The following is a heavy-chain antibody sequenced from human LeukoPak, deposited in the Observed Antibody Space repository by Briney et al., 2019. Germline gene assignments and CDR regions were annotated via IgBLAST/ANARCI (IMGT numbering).Heavy chain of an antibody. CDR2: ICSGAST. CDR3: ATESWGSLNY. J-gene: IGHJ4*02. CDR1: GGSISSNC. D-gene: IGHD3-16*01. Sequence: PSETLSLTCTVSGGSISSNCWSWIRQAPGNGLDWIAYICSGASTIYSPSFKSRVTISTDTSKNQFSLQLRSVTPADTAVYYCATESWGSLNYWGQGTLVTVSS. V-gene: IGHV4-59*01.